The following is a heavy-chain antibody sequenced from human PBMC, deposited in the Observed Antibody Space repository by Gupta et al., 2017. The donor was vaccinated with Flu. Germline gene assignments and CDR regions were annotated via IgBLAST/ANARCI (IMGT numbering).Heavy chain of an antibody. V-gene: IGHV4-59*01. CDR1: SFY. D-gene: IGHD3-3*01. J-gene: IGHJ6*02. CDR3: VRERRRGFLDYYGMDV. Sequence: SFYWSWIRQSPGKGLEWLGYIYYSGSTNYNPSLNSRVTISLDTSKNQFSLKLRSVTAADTAVYFCVRERRRGFLDYYGMDVWGQGTTVTVSS. CDR2: IYYSGST.